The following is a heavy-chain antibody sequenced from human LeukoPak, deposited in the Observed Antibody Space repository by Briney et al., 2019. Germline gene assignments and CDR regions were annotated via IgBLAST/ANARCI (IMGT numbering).Heavy chain of an antibody. J-gene: IGHJ6*02. CDR2: ISSSSSTI. CDR3: ARDAGLQGLRRGYYYYYYGMDV. CDR1: GFTFSSYS. D-gene: IGHD5-12*01. Sequence: GGSLRLSCAASGFTFSSYSMNWVRQAPGKGLEWVSYISSSSSTIYYADSVKGRFTISRDNAKNSLYLQMNSLRDEDTAVYYCARDAGLQGLRRGYYYYYYGMDVWGQGTTVTVSS. V-gene: IGHV3-48*02.